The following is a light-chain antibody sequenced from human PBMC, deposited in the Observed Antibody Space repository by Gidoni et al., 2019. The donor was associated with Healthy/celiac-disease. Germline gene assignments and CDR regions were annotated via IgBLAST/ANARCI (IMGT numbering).Light chain of an antibody. CDR2: GNS. J-gene: IGLJ2*01. V-gene: IGLV1-40*01. Sequence: QSVLTQPPSVSGAPGQRVTISCTGSSSNIGAGYDVHWYQQLPGTAPKLLIYGNSNRPSPVPDRFSGSKSGTSASLAITGLQAEDEADYYCQSYDSSLSGSVVFGGGTKLTVL. CDR3: QSYDSSLSGSVV. CDR1: SSNIGAGYD.